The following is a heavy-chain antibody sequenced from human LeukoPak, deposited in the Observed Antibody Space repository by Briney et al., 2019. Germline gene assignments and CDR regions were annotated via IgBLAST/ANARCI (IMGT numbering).Heavy chain of an antibody. D-gene: IGHD5-24*01. Sequence: GASVEVSCKASGYTFTTYGITWVRQAPGQGLEWTGWISTSNGNTNYAPKLQGRVTMTRDTSTSTVYMELSSLRSEDTAVYYCARDRDGYTDHYYYYYGMDVWGQGTTVTVSS. V-gene: IGHV1-18*01. CDR3: ARDRDGYTDHYYYYYGMDV. CDR1: GYTFTTYG. J-gene: IGHJ6*02. CDR2: ISTSNGNT.